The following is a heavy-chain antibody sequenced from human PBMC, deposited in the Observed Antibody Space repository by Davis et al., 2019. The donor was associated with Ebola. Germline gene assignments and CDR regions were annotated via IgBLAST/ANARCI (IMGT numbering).Heavy chain of an antibody. CDR2: ISSDGIKT. CDR1: GFTFGSFG. CDR3: ARVPEDGDDSYFQH. J-gene: IGHJ1*01. D-gene: IGHD4-17*01. Sequence: PGGSLRLSCAASGFTFGSFGMHWVRQAPGKGLEWLAIISSDGIKTYYGDSVKGRFTISRDNSKNTLYLQMNSLRTDDTAVYYCARVPEDGDDSYFQHWGQGTLVTVSS. V-gene: IGHV3-30*03.